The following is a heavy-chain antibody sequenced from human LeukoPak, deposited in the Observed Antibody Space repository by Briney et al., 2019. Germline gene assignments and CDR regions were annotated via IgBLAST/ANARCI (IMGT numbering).Heavy chain of an antibody. V-gene: IGHV4-59*08. CDR3: ARHFVIGGSYSNAFDI. D-gene: IGHD3-10*01. CDR2: IYYSGST. CDR1: GGSIRSYY. J-gene: IGHJ3*02. Sequence: SETLSLTCTVSGGSIRSYYWSWVRQPPGKGLEWSGYIYYSGSTNYNPSLKSRVTISIDTSKHQFSLKLGSVTAADTAVYYCARHFVIGGSYSNAFDIWGQGTMVTVSS.